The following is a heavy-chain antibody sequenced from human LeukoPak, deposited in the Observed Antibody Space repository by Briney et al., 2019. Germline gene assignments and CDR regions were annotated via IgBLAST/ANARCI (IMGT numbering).Heavy chain of an antibody. CDR1: GFTISSYS. CDR3: AKDGGRWAFDI. D-gene: IGHD3-10*01. J-gene: IGHJ3*02. Sequence: GGSLRLSCAASGFTISSYSMSWVRQSPGKGLEWVSTTTEGGGSTYYADSVMGRFSISRDNSRNTVHLQMSSMRAEDTAAYYCAKDGGRWAFDIWGQGTMVTVSS. CDR2: TTEGGGST. V-gene: IGHV3-23*01.